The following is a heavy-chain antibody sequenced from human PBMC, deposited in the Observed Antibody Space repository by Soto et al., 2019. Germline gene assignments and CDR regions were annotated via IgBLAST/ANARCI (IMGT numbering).Heavy chain of an antibody. CDR2: IIPVTGAA. V-gene: IGHV1-69*01. Sequence: QVQLVQSGAEVKKPGSSVKVSCKASGGTFGSYAFSWVRQAPGQGLEWMGGIIPVTGAAHYAQKFQGRVTITAGESTSIASMELSSLGSQDTAVYYCATALGCRSTSCALDYWGQGTRVIVSA. J-gene: IGHJ4*02. CDR1: GGTFGSYA. CDR3: ATALGCRSTSCALDY. D-gene: IGHD2-2*01.